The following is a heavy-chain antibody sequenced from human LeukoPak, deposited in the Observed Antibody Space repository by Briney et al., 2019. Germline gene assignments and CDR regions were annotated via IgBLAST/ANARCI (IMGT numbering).Heavy chain of an antibody. V-gene: IGHV3-23*01. J-gene: IGHJ4*02. Sequence: GGSLRLSCAASGFTFSSYAMSWVRQAPGKGLEWVSAISGSGGSTYYADSVKGRFTISRDNSKNTLYLQMNSLRAEDTAVYYCAKDLPPLDYGDSPLDYWGQGTLVTVSS. CDR3: AKDLPPLDYGDSPLDY. CDR1: GFTFSSYA. CDR2: ISGSGGST. D-gene: IGHD4-17*01.